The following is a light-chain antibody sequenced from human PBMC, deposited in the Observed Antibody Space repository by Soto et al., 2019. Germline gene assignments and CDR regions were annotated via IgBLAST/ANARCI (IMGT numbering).Light chain of an antibody. CDR3: QQLDRYHWT. J-gene: IGKJ1*01. CDR2: SVS. CDR1: QYIGNF. V-gene: IGKV1-9*01. Sequence: DIQLTQSPSFLSASVGDSVTITCRASQYIGNFLAWYQQKPGEAPKLLIYSVSTLQKGVPSRFSGRESGTEFTLTIDSLQPEDFASYYCQQLDRYHWTFGQGTKVEVK.